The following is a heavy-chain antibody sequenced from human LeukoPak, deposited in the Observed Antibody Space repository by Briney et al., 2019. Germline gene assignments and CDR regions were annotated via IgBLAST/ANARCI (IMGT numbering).Heavy chain of an antibody. CDR1: GFSVSSNY. CDR3: ARGDSSGYLFDY. CDR2: IYSGGST. V-gene: IGHV3-66*02. Sequence: GGSLRLSCAASGFSVSSNYMSWVRQAPGRGLEWVSVIYSGGSTDYADSVKGRFTISRDNSKNTLYLQMNSLRAEDTAVYHCARGDSSGYLFDYWGQGTLVTVSS. J-gene: IGHJ4*02. D-gene: IGHD3-22*01.